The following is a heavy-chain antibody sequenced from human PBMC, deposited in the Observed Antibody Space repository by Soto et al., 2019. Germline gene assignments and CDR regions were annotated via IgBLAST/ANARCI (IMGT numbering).Heavy chain of an antibody. V-gene: IGHV1-69*06. CDR2: IIPIFGTA. D-gene: IGHD3-3*01. Sequence: ASVKVSCKASGGTFSSYAISWVRQAPGQGLEWMGGIIPIFGTADYAQKFQGRVTITADKSTSTAYMELSSLRSEDTAVYYCARTRNLRFLEWLLWYYFDYWGHGTLVTVSS. CDR3: ARTRNLRFLEWLLWYYFDY. CDR1: GGTFSSYA. J-gene: IGHJ4*01.